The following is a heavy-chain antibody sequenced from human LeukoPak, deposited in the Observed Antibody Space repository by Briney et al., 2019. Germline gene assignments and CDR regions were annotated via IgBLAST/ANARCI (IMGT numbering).Heavy chain of an antibody. CDR2: ISWNSGSI. V-gene: IGHV3-9*01. CDR1: GFTFDDYA. D-gene: IGHD6-13*01. J-gene: IGHJ4*02. CDR3: AKSPGLYSSSWYYFDY. Sequence: GGSLRLSCAASGFTFDDYAMHWVRQAPGKGLEWVSGISWNSGSIGYADSVKGRFTISRDNAKNSLYLQMNSLRAEDTALYYCAKSPGLYSSSWYYFDYWGQGTLVTVSS.